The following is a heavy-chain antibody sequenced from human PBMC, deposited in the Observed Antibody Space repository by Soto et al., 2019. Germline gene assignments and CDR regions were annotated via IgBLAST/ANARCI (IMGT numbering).Heavy chain of an antibody. D-gene: IGHD6-19*01. CDR2: ISSSASYI. CDR3: ASSRSHWLASDS. J-gene: IGHJ4*02. V-gene: IGHV3-21*01. Sequence: EVQLVESGGGLVKSGGSLTLSCEASGFSFDYFGMTWVRQAPGKGLEWVSFISSSASYIYYADSVKGRFTVSRDNAKKSLNLQMNSLRAEDTAVYYCASSRSHWLASDSWGQGTLVTVSA. CDR1: GFSFDYFG.